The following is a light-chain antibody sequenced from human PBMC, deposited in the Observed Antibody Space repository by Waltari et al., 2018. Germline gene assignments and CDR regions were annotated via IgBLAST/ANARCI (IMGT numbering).Light chain of an antibody. J-gene: IGLJ3*02. Sequence: WYQQLPRTGPKRHIDSHNQRPAGVPDRFSGSKSGTSASLAINGLRSEDEADYYCATWDDSLRMVFGGGTELTVL. CDR2: SHN. CDR3: ATWDDSLRMV. V-gene: IGLV1-47*01.